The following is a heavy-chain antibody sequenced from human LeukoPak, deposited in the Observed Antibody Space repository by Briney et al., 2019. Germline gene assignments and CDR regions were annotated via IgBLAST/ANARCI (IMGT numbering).Heavy chain of an antibody. J-gene: IGHJ3*02. CDR1: GGSFSGYY. CDR3: ARGMVRAVNRDDAFDI. D-gene: IGHD3-10*01. V-gene: IGHV4-34*01. Sequence: PSETLSLTCAVYGGSFSGYYWSWIRQPPGKGLEWIGEINHSGSTNNNPSLKSRVTISVDTSKNQFSLKQSSLTAADTAVYYCARGMVRAVNRDDAFDIWGQGTMVTVSS. CDR2: INHSGST.